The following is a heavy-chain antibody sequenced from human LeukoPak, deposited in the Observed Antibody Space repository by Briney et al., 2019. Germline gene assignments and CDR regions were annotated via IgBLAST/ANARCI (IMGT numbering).Heavy chain of an antibody. CDR1: GESLSGHL. Sequence: SETLSLTCALFGESLSGHLWSWIRQSPGKGLEWIGDISHSGGTNYNPSLKSRVIISVDTSKNQFSLRLTSVTAADTAVYYCARGGTDGVAYYYAMDVWAQGTTVTVS. V-gene: IGHV4-34*01. CDR3: ARGGTDGVAYYYAMDV. J-gene: IGHJ6*02. CDR2: ISHSGGT. D-gene: IGHD3/OR15-3a*01.